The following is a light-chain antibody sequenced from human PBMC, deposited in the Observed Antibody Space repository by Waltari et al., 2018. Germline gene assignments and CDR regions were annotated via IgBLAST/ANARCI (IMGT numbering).Light chain of an antibody. V-gene: IGLV1-40*01. J-gene: IGLJ2*01. CDR1: TSNIGAGHD. CDR2: GNN. CDR3: QSFDNMLSGGVV. Sequence: QSVLTQPPSVSGTPGQRVTISCSGSTSNIGAGHDVHWYQHLPGTAPKLLIYGNNNRPSGVPDRVSGSKSGTSASLAITGLQADDEADYICQSFDNMLSGGVVFGGGTKLAVL.